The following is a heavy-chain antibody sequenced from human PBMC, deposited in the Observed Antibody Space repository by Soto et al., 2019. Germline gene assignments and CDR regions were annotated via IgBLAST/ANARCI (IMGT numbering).Heavy chain of an antibody. CDR1: GGSIRADY. CDR2: ISNTGSP. V-gene: IGHV4-59*08. J-gene: IGHJ4*02. CDR3: ARHVLKVGLES. D-gene: IGHD2-2*01. Sequence: SETLSLTCTGSGGSIRADYWIWIRQPPGKGLEWIGYISNTGSPSYDPSLKSRVTISLDTSKNQFSLKLSSVTAADTAVYYCARHVLKVGLESWGQGTLDTVS.